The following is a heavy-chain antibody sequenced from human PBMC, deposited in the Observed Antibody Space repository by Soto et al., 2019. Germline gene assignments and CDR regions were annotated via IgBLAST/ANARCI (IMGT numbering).Heavy chain of an antibody. V-gene: IGHV1-69*01. D-gene: IGHD6-13*01. CDR3: AASSSVAAAGYFKF. Sequence: QVQLVQSGAEVKEPGSSVKVSCKATGDLCNNYAFNWVRQAPGQGLEWMGRISPLFSTTNYAQKFQGRVTIGADDVPTIVYLEVSNLESEDTARYYCAASSSVAAAGYFKFWGQGTLVTVSP. CDR1: GDLCNNYA. J-gene: IGHJ4*02. CDR2: ISPLFSTT.